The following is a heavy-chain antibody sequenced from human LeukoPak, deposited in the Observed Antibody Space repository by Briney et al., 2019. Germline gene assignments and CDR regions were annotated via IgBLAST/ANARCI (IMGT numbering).Heavy chain of an antibody. J-gene: IGHJ4*02. CDR2: IYTSGST. V-gene: IGHV4-4*07. CDR3: ARAGVYYDSSGYSYYFDY. D-gene: IGHD3-22*01. Sequence: SETLSLTCTVSGGSISSYYWSWLRPPGGEGLEWIGRIYTSGSTNYNPSLKSRVTMSVDTSKNQSYLKLTSVTAADTAVYYCARAGVYYDSSGYSYYFDYWGQETLVTVSS. CDR1: GGSISSYY.